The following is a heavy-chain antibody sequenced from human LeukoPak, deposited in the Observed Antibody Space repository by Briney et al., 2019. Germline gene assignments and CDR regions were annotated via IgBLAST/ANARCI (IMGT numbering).Heavy chain of an antibody. CDR1: GFTFSGYA. CDR3: ARDPAEIAVALPLV. D-gene: IGHD6-19*01. Sequence: PGRSLRLSCAASGFTFSGYAMHWVRQAPGKGLEWVALISYEGSNKHYAASVKGRFTISRDNPKNTLYLQMNSLRVEDTAVYYCARDPAEIAVALPLVWGQGTLVTVS. J-gene: IGHJ4*02. V-gene: IGHV3-30-3*01. CDR2: ISYEGSNK.